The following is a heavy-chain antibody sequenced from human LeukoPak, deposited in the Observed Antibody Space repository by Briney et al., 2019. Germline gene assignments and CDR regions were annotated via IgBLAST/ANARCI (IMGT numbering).Heavy chain of an antibody. D-gene: IGHD3-22*01. CDR2: IYYSGST. V-gene: IGHV4-59*01. J-gene: IGHJ4*02. CDR3: ASSSYYYDSSGYYPPFDY. Sequence: PSETLSLTCTVSGGSISSYYWSWIRQPPGKGLEWIGYIYYSGSTHYNPSLKSRVTISVDTSKNQFSLRLSSVTAADTAVYYCASSSYYYDSSGYYPPFDYWGQGTLVTVSS. CDR1: GGSISSYY.